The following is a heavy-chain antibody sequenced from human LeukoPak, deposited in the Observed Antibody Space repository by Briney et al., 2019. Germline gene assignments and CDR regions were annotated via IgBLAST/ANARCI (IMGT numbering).Heavy chain of an antibody. CDR2: INSDGSST. Sequence: GGSLRLSCAASGFTFSTYWMHWVRQAPGKGLVWVSRINSDGSSTTYADSVKGRFTISRDNAKNTLYLQMNSLRDEDTAVFYCSRGSYRMDVWDQGTTVTVSS. J-gene: IGHJ6*02. CDR3: SRGSYRMDV. CDR1: GFTFSTYW. V-gene: IGHV3-74*01.